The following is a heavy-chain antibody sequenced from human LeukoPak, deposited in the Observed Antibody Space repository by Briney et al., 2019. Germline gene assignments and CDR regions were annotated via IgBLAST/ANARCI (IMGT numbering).Heavy chain of an antibody. CDR3: ARDGRGAEVDF. CDR1: GYSISSGYY. V-gene: IGHV4-38-2*02. CDR2: LYHSGST. Sequence: SETLSLTCAVSGYSISSGYYWGWIRQPPGKGLEWIGSLYHSGSTYYNPSLKSRVTISVDTSKNQFSLKLSSVTAADTAVYYCARDGRGAEVDFWGQETLVTVSS. J-gene: IGHJ4*02. D-gene: IGHD3-10*01.